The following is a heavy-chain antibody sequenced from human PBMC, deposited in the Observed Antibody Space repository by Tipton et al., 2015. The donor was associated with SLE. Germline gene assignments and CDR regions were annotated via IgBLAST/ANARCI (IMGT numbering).Heavy chain of an antibody. J-gene: IGHJ4*02. CDR1: GGSISSYY. D-gene: IGHD7-27*01. CDR3: ASHPAGDRDY. CDR2: IYYSGST. V-gene: IGHV4-59*01. Sequence: LSLTCTVSGGSISSYYWSWIRQPPGKGLEWIGYIYYSGSTNYNPSLKSRVTISVDTSKNQFSLKLSSVTAADTAVYYCASHPAGDRDYWGQGTLVTVSS.